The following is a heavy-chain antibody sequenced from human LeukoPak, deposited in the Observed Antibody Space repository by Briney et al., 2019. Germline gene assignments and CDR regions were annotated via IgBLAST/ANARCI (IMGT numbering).Heavy chain of an antibody. Sequence: GGSLRLSCAASGFTFSSYAMSWVRQAPGKGLEWVSAISGSGGSTYYADSVKGRFTISRDNSKNTLYLQMNSLRAEDTAVYYCAKDLFGGSYRTFDYWGQGTLVTVSP. CDR1: GFTFSSYA. CDR3: AKDLFGGSYRTFDY. V-gene: IGHV3-23*01. D-gene: IGHD1-26*01. J-gene: IGHJ4*02. CDR2: ISGSGGST.